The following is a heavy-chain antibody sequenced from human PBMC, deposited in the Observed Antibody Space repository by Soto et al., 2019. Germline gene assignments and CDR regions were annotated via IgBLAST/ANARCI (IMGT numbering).Heavy chain of an antibody. Sequence: AETLSLTCTVSGGTVSSGAYFWSWLRQSPGKRLEWIAYIYYSGSTNYNPSLKSRATISVDTSKSQVSLTLTSMTAADAALYYCARSPNYYYYGFDVWGQGTAVTVSS. CDR1: GGTVSSGAYF. D-gene: IGHD3-10*01. J-gene: IGHJ6*02. V-gene: IGHV4-61*08. CDR2: IYYSGST. CDR3: ARSPNYYYYGFDV.